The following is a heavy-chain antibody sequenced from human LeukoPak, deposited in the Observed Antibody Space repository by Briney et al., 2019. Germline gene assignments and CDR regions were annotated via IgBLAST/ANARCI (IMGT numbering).Heavy chain of an antibody. Sequence: SETLSLTCTVSGGSIRSSYYYWGWIRQPPGKGLEWIGSIYDSGSTYYNPSLKSRVTISVDTSKNQFSLKLNSVTAADTAVYYCARGAYYYEDWGQGTLVTVPS. CDR2: IYDSGST. D-gene: IGHD3-22*01. J-gene: IGHJ4*02. V-gene: IGHV4-39*01. CDR3: ARGAYYYED. CDR1: GGSIRSSYYY.